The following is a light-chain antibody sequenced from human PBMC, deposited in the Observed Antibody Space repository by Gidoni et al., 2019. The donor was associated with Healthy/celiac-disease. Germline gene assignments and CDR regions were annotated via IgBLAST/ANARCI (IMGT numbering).Light chain of an antibody. CDR3: QQYDNTPLT. CDR1: QDIRNY. V-gene: IGKV1-33*01. Sequence: IHLAQSPSSLSASVGDRVTITCQASQDIRNYLNWYQQKPGKAPKLLIYDASNLETGVPSRFSGSGSGTDFTFTISSLQPEDIATYYCQQYDNTPLTFGPGTKVEIK. J-gene: IGKJ3*01. CDR2: DAS.